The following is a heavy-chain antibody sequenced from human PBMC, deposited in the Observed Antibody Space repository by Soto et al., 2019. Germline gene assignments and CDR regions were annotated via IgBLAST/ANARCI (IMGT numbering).Heavy chain of an antibody. J-gene: IGHJ4*02. D-gene: IGHD3-10*01. CDR2: ISAYTGKA. CDR1: GYVFISYG. V-gene: IGHV1-18*04. CDR3: ARDQRYYGSGSYYSDN. Sequence: QVQLVQSGPEVKKPGASVKVSCKTSGYVFISYGISWVRQAPGHGLEWVGGISAYTGKADYAQKFQGRVTMTTETSTSTAFLELWSLRSDDTAVYYCARDQRYYGSGSYYSDNWGQGTLVTVSS.